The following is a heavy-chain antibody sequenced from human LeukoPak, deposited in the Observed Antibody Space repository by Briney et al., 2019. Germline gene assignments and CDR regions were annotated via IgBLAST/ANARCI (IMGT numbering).Heavy chain of an antibody. CDR3: ARGTVVVVAATIYNWFDP. J-gene: IGHJ5*02. Sequence: SQTLSLTCTVSGGSISSGGYYWSWIRQHPEKGLEWIGYIYYSGSTYYNPSLKSRVTISVDTSKNQFSLKLSSVTAADTAVYYCARGTVVVVAATIYNWFDPWGQGTLVTVSS. D-gene: IGHD2-15*01. V-gene: IGHV4-31*03. CDR2: IYYSGST. CDR1: GGSISSGGYY.